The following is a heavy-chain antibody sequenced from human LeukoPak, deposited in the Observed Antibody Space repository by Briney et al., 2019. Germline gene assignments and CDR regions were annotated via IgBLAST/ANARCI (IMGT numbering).Heavy chain of an antibody. Sequence: GGSLRLSCADSGVIFSSYAMTWVRQAPGKGLEWVSAISGSGENTYYVDSVKGRFTISRDNSKNKLYLQMNSLRADDTAVYYCAKGRGSQFYYGMDVWGQGTTVTVSS. CDR3: AKGRGSQFYYGMDV. D-gene: IGHD6-13*01. J-gene: IGHJ6*02. V-gene: IGHV3-23*01. CDR2: ISGSGENT. CDR1: GVIFSSYA.